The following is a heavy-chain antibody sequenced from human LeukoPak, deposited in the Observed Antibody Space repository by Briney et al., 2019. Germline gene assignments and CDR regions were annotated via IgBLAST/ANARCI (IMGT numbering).Heavy chain of an antibody. J-gene: IGHJ6*03. CDR1: GGSINSGSYY. D-gene: IGHD1-1*01. CDR2: IYTSGST. CDR3: ARLERRDYYYYMDD. Sequence: SENLSLTCTVSGGSINSGSYYWSWIRQPAGKGLEWIRRIYTSGSTTYNPSLKSRVTISVDTSNNQFSLKLSSVTAADTAVYYCARLERRDYYYYMDDWGKGTTVTVSS. V-gene: IGHV4-61*02.